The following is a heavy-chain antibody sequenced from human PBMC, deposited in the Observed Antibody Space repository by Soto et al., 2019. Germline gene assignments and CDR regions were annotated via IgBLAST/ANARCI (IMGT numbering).Heavy chain of an antibody. J-gene: IGHJ4*02. D-gene: IGHD5-18*01. CDR3: AREIKGTAMVYFDY. Sequence: SETLSLTCAVYGGSFSGYYWSWIRQPPGKGLEWIGEINHSGSTNYNPSLKSRVTISVDTSKNQFSLKLSSVTAADTAVYYCAREIKGTAMVYFDYWGQGTLVTVSS. V-gene: IGHV4-34*01. CDR1: GGSFSGYY. CDR2: INHSGST.